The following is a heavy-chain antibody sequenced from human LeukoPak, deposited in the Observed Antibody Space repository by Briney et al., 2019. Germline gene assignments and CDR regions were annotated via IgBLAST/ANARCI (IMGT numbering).Heavy chain of an antibody. CDR2: IYHTGST. Sequence: KPSETLSLTCAVYGGSFSGYYWSWIRQPPGKGLEWIGYIYHTGSTNYNPSLKSRVTISVDTSENHSSLKLSSVTAADTAVYYCARDGGRTRDYYDRPEGYGMDVWGQGTTVTVSS. J-gene: IGHJ6*02. D-gene: IGHD3-22*01. CDR1: GGSFSGYY. CDR3: ARDGGRTRDYYDRPEGYGMDV. V-gene: IGHV4-59*12.